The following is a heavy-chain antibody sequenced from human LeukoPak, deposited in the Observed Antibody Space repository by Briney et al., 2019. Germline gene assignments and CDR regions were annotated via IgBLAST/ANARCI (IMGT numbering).Heavy chain of an antibody. V-gene: IGHV3-33*01. Sequence: PGRSLRLSCTTSGFTFSHYGMHWVRQAPGKGLEWVAGIWSDASNQYYADSVKGRFTISRDDSQKTVYLQMNSLRPEDTAVYYCARDAQRGFDYSNSLRYWGHGALVTV. D-gene: IGHD4-11*01. CDR3: ARDAQRGFDYSNSLRY. J-gene: IGHJ4*01. CDR2: IWSDASNQ. CDR1: GFTFSHYG.